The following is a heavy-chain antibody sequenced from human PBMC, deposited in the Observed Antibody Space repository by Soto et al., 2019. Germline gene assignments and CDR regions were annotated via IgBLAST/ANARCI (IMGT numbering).Heavy chain of an antibody. D-gene: IGHD6-19*01. V-gene: IGHV3-30*18. CDR2: ISYDGSNK. J-gene: IGHJ6*02. CDR3: AKDLGYSSGWNDYYYYGMDV. Sequence: QVQLVESGGGVVQPGRSLRLSCAASGFTFSSYGMHWVRQAPGKRLEWVAVISYDGSNKYYADSVKGRFTISRDNSKNTLYLQMNSLRAEDTAVYYCAKDLGYSSGWNDYYYYGMDVWGQGTTVTVSS. CDR1: GFTFSSYG.